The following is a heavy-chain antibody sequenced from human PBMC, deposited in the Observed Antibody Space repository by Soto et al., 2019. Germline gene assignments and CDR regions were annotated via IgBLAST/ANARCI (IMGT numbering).Heavy chain of an antibody. CDR1: GGTFSSYA. CDR3: ARDRTPLNCSSTSCYMDGMDV. Sequence: QVQLVQSGAEVKKPGSSVKVSCKASGGTFSSYAISWVRQAPGQGLEWMGGIIPIFGTANYAQKFQGRVTITADESTSTAYMALSSLRSEDTAVYYCARDRTPLNCSSTSCYMDGMDVWGQGTTVTVSS. D-gene: IGHD2-2*02. CDR2: IIPIFGTA. V-gene: IGHV1-69*01. J-gene: IGHJ6*02.